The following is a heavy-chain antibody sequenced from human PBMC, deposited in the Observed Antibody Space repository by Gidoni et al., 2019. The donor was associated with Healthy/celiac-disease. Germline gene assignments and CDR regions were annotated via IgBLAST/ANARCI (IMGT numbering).Heavy chain of an antibody. D-gene: IGHD5-12*01. CDR3: ARGKIVADWYFDL. V-gene: IGHV4-31*03. J-gene: IGHJ2*01. Sequence: QVQLQESGPGLVKPSQTLSLTCTVYGGSISSGGYYWSWIRQHPGKGLEWIGFIFYSGSTYYNPSLKSRVTVSVDTSKNQFSLRLTSVTAADTAVYYCARGKIVADWYFDLWGRGTLVTVSS. CDR2: IFYSGST. CDR1: GGSISSGGYY.